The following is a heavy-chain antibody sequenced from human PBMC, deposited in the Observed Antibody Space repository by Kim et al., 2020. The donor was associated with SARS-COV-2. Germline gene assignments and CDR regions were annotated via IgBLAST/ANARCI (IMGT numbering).Heavy chain of an antibody. J-gene: IGHJ3*02. V-gene: IGHV3-21*01. D-gene: IGHD3-16*02. CDR3: ARVMITFGGVIVNAFDI. CDR1: GFTFSSYS. CDR2: ISSSSSYI. Sequence: GGSLRLSCAASGFTFSSYSMNWVRQAPGKGLEWVSSISSSSSYIYYADSVKGRFTISRDNAKNSLYLQMNSLRAEDTAVYYCARVMITFGGVIVNAFDIWGQGTMVTVSS.